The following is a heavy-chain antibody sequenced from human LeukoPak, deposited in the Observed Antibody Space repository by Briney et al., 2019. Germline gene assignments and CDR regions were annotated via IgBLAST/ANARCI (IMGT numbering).Heavy chain of an antibody. J-gene: IGHJ4*02. V-gene: IGHV4-39*01. D-gene: IGHD6-19*01. CDR2: IYYSGTT. CDR1: GGSISSGGYY. Sequence: SETLSLTCTVSGGSISSGGYYWGWKRQPPGKGLEWIGRIYYSGTTYYNPSLKSRVTISVDTSKNQFSLKLRSVTAADTAVYYCARLSFSSSGWYPLDYWGQGSLVTVSS. CDR3: ARLSFSSSGWYPLDY.